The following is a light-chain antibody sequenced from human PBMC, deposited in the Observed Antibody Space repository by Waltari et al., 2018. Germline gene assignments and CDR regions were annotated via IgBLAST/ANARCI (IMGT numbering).Light chain of an antibody. Sequence: DIQLMPSPSSLSKDLGDRVPITCRASQSIGTSLNWYQQKAGKAPNLLIYAASSLSSGVSSRFSGFGSGTDFTLTITSLQPEDFGTYFCQQGYRTPHTFGQGTKLDIK. J-gene: IGKJ2*01. CDR2: AAS. CDR3: QQGYRTPHT. V-gene: IGKV1-39*01. CDR1: QSIGTS.